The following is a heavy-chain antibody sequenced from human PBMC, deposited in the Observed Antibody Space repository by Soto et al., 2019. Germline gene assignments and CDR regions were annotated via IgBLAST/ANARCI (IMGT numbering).Heavy chain of an antibody. CDR2: INHYGST. V-gene: IGHV4-34*01. D-gene: IGHD2-2*01. CDR1: GGSFSSDY. Sequence: SETLSLTCAVYGGSFSSDYWSWIRQPPGKGLEWIGQINHYGSTDYNPSLKSRVTISVDTSKNHFSLRLSSVTAADTAMYYCATHCSSTSCYYTFDPWGQGTLVTVSS. CDR3: ATHCSSTSCYYTFDP. J-gene: IGHJ5*02.